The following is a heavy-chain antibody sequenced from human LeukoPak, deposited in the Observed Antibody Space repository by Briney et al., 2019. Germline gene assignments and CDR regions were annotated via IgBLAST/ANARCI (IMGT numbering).Heavy chain of an antibody. J-gene: IGHJ4*02. CDR2: INHSGST. V-gene: IGHV4-34*01. CDR1: GGSFSGYY. CDR3: ARGFKGRSVGYYDSSGYKGNFDY. D-gene: IGHD3-22*01. Sequence: SETLSLTCAVYGGSFSGYYWSWIRQPPGKGLEWIGEINHSGSTNYNPSPKSRVTISVDTSKNQFSLKLSSVTAADTAVYYCARGFKGRSVGYYDSSGYKGNFDYWGQGTLVTVSS.